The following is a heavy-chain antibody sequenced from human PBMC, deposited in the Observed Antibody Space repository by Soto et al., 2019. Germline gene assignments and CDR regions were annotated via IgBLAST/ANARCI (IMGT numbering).Heavy chain of an antibody. CDR3: ARQMRGATISIYYYGMDV. Sequence: PSETLSLTCTFSGGSISSYYWSLIRQPPGKGLEWIGYIYYSGSTNYNPSLKSRVTISVDTPKNQFSLKLSSVTAADTAVYYCARQMRGATISIYYYGMDVWGQGTTVTVSS. CDR1: GGSISSYY. CDR2: IYYSGST. V-gene: IGHV4-59*01. D-gene: IGHD5-12*01. J-gene: IGHJ6*02.